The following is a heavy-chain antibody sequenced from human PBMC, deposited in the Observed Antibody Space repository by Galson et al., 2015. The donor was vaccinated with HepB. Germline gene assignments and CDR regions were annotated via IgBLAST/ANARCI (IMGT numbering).Heavy chain of an antibody. CDR3: AREQALALVRGPGGMDV. Sequence: SVKVSCKASGGTFSSYAISWVRQAPGQRLEWMGGIIPIFGIANYAQKFQGRVTITADESTSTAYMELSSLRSEDTAVYYCAREQALALVRGPGGMDVWGQGTTVTVSS. V-gene: IGHV1-69*13. CDR1: GGTFSSYA. CDR2: IIPIFGIA. J-gene: IGHJ6*02. D-gene: IGHD3-10*01.